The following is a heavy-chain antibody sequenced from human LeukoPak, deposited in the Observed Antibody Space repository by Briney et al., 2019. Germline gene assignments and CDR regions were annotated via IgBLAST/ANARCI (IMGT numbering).Heavy chain of an antibody. CDR1: GGSFSGYY. J-gene: IGHJ3*02. CDR3: ARDWAFDI. V-gene: IGHV4-34*01. Sequence: PSETLSLTCAVYGGSFSGYYWSWIRQPPGKGLEWIGEINHSGSTNYNPSLKSRVTISVDTSKNQFSLKLSSVTAADTAVYYCARDWAFDIWGQGTMVTASS. CDR2: INHSGST.